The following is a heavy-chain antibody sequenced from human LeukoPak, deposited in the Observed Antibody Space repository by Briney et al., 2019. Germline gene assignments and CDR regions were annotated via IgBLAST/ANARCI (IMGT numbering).Heavy chain of an antibody. J-gene: IGHJ5*02. CDR1: GGSISGSSYY. CDR2: IYYSGGT. V-gene: IGHV4-31*03. Sequence: PSETLSLTCTVSGGSISGSSYYWGWIRQPPGKGLEWIGYIYYSGGTYYNPSLKSRVTISVDTSKNQFSLKLSSVTAADTAVYYCARDDRKNWFDPWGQGTPVTVSS. CDR3: ARDDRKNWFDP.